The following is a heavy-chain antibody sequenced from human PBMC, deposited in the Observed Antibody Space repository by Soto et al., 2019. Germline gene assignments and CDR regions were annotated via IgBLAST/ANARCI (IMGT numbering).Heavy chain of an antibody. CDR3: TKRRNVLRFLEWSSGMEV. D-gene: IGHD3-3*01. V-gene: IGHV3-30*18. Sequence: WGSLLLSCASYVFTFSIYGMHWVRQAPGRGLEWVAFISHDGSNKYYADSMKGRISMSRDNSKSTVYLQMSSLRAEDTAVYYCTKRRNVLRFLEWSSGMEVWGQGTTVTVSS. CDR2: ISHDGSNK. CDR1: VFTFSIYG. J-gene: IGHJ6*01.